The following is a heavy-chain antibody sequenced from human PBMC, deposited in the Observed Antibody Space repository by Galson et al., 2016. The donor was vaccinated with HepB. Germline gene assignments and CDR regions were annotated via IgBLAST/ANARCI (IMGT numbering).Heavy chain of an antibody. CDR1: GDSVSSNSAT. Sequence: CAISGDSVSSNSATWNWIRQSPSRGLEWLGRTYSRSKWYNEYAVSVKGRVTINPDTSNNQFSLQLNSVTPEDAALYYFARGNSQTKSFDYWGQGTLLTVSS. CDR3: ARGNSQTKSFDY. V-gene: IGHV6-1*01. D-gene: IGHD1/OR15-1a*01. J-gene: IGHJ4*02. CDR2: TYSRSKWYN.